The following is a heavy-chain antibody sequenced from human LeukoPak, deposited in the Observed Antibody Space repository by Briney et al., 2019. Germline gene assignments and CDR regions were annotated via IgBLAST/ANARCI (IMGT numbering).Heavy chain of an antibody. J-gene: IGHJ6*03. Sequence: ASVKVSCKASGYTFTSYYMHWVRQAPGQGLEWMGIINPRGGSTSYAQKFQGRVTMTRDMSTSTVYMELSSLRSEDTAVYYCARGVGRGITIFGVVINLNYYYYYMDVWGKGTTVTVSS. D-gene: IGHD3-3*01. V-gene: IGHV1-46*01. CDR3: ARGVGRGITIFGVVINLNYYYYYMDV. CDR2: INPRGGST. CDR1: GYTFTSYY.